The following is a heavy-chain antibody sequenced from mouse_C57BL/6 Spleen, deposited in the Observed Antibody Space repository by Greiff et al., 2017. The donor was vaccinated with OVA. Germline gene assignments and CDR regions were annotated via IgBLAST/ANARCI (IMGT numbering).Heavy chain of an antibody. J-gene: IGHJ4*01. V-gene: IGHV3-6*01. CDR3: ARRDYDMDY. Sequence: ESGPGLVKPSQSLSLTCSVTGYSITSGYYWNWIRQFPGNKLEWMGYISYDGSNNYNPSLKNRISITRDTSKNQFFLKLNSVTTEDTATYYCARRDYDMDYWGQGTSVTVSS. CDR1: GYSITSGYY. CDR2: ISYDGSN.